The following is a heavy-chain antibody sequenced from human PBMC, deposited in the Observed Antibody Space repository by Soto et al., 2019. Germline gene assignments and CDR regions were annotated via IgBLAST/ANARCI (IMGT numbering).Heavy chain of an antibody. CDR2: ISYDGSNK. CDR1: GFTLSDHG. D-gene: IGHD3-22*01. V-gene: IGHV3-30*18. CDR3: AKEENYYDSNPWGIDY. Sequence: GGSLRLSCAASGFTLSDHGMYWVRQAPGKGLEWVAVISYDGSNKYYAESVKGRFTISRDISKKTLYLQMNSLRVEDTAVYYCAKEENYYDSNPWGIDYWGQGTLVTVSS. J-gene: IGHJ4*02.